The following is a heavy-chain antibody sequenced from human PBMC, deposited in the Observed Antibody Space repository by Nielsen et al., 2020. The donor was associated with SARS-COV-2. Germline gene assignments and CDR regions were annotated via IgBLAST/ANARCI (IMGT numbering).Heavy chain of an antibody. J-gene: IGHJ4*02. D-gene: IGHD3-3*01. Sequence: GGSLRLSCAASGFTFRNYGMHWVRQVAGKGLEWVAIVSRDGSDTFYVDSMEGRFTISRHNSKNTVYLQMNSLRAEDTAVYHCAKDVWSGGHQMGPDYWGQGTLVTVSS. CDR2: VSRDGSDT. CDR1: GFTFRNYG. CDR3: AKDVWSGGHQMGPDY. V-gene: IGHV3-30*18.